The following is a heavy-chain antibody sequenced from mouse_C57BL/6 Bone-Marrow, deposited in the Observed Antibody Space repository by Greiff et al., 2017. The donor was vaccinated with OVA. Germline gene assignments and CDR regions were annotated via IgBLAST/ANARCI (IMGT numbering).Heavy chain of an antibody. V-gene: IGHV2-5*01. CDR1: GFSLTSYG. D-gene: IGHD4-1*02. CDR2: IWRGGST. CDR3: AKMGLNWGTGYFDV. Sequence: VQVVESGPGLVQPSQSLSITCTVSGFSLTSYGVHWVRQSPGKGLEWLGVIWRGGSTDYNAAFMSRLSITKDNSKSQVFFKMNSLQADDTAIYYCAKMGLNWGTGYFDVWGTGTTVTVSS. J-gene: IGHJ1*03.